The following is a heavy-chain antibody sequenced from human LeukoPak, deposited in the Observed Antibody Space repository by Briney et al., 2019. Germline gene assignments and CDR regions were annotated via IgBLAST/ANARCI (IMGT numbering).Heavy chain of an antibody. CDR3: AREDSKAGVPAAMSYYYYGMDV. CDR2: IKQDGSEK. D-gene: IGHD2-2*01. CDR1: GFTFSSYW. V-gene: IGHV3-7*01. J-gene: IGHJ6*02. Sequence: GGSLRLSCAASGFTFSSYWMSWVRQAPGKGLEWVANIKQDGSEKYYVDSVKGRFTISRDNAKNTLYLQMNSLRAEDTAVYYCAREDSKAGVPAAMSYYYYGMDVWGQGTTVTVSS.